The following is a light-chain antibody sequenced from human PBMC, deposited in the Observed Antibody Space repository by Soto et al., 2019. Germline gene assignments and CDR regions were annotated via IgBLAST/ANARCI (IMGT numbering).Light chain of an antibody. J-gene: IGLJ2*01. Sequence: NFMLTQPLSVSESPGKTVTISCTRSSGSIASNYVQWYQQRPGSAPTTVIYEANQRPSGVPDRFSGSIDSSSNSASLTISRLRTEDEADYYCQSYDNNYPHVVFGGGTKLTVL. CDR2: EAN. V-gene: IGLV6-57*04. CDR3: QSYDNNYPHVV. CDR1: SGSIASNY.